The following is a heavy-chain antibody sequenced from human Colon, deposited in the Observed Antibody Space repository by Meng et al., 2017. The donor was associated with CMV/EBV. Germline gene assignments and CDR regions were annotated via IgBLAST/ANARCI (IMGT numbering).Heavy chain of an antibody. V-gene: IGHV3-21*01. CDR2: ISTSSTYI. J-gene: IGHJ4*02. Sequence: SGFPFSNYTMHWVRKAPGKGLEWLSSISTSSTYIFYADSVKGRFTISRDNAKNALFLQMNSLRAEDTAVYYCMRDLAVFGVVTENYWGQGTLVTVSS. CDR1: GFPFSNYT. CDR3: MRDLAVFGVVTENY. D-gene: IGHD3-3*01.